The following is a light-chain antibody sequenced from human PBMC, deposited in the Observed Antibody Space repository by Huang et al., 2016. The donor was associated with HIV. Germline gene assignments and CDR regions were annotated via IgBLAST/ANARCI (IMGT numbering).Light chain of an antibody. CDR1: RGISDS. V-gene: IGKV1-NL1*01. CDR3: QQYYGTPYT. J-gene: IGKJ2*01. Sequence: DIQVTQSPSSLSGSVGDRVTVTCRTSRGISDSLVWYQQKPGRAPKLLVYAASRLESGFPSRFSGSGAGADFTSTIKNLQPEDFATYYCQQYYGTPYTFGQGTKVEIK. CDR2: AAS.